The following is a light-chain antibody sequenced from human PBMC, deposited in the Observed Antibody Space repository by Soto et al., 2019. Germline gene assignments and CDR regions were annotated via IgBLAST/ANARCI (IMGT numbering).Light chain of an antibody. CDR1: NSDVGGYNS. CDR2: DVT. CDR3: SSYTTNTTPYV. V-gene: IGLV2-14*01. Sequence: QSVLTQPASTSGSPGQSITISCTGTNSDVGGYNSVSWYQQHPGKAPKLMIYDVTNRPSGVSSRFSGSKSGNTASLTISGLQAEDEADYYCSSYTTNTTPYVFGTGTKSPS. J-gene: IGLJ1*01.